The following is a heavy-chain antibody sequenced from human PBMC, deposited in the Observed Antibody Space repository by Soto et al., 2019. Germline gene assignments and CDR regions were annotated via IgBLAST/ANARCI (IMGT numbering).Heavy chain of an antibody. J-gene: IGHJ5*02. CDR3: AKDLFDYGNYDYFDR. Sequence: EVQVLESGGGLVQPGGSLRLSCEASGFTFSLYAMTWVRQAPGKGLEWVSSISGSGGSTYYADSVRGRFTISRDNSKNTLHLQMDRLRAEDTAVYYCAKDLFDYGNYDYFDRWGQGTLVTVAS. CDR1: GFTFSLYA. V-gene: IGHV3-23*01. D-gene: IGHD4-4*01. CDR2: ISGSGGST.